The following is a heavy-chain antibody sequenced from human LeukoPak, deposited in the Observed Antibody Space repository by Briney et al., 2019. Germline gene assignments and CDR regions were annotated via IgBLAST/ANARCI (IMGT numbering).Heavy chain of an antibody. CDR2: IWYDGSNK. J-gene: IGHJ6*02. Sequence: GGSLRLSCAASGFTFSSYGMHWVRQAPVKGLEWVAVIWYDGSNKYYADSVKGRFTISRDNSKNTLYLQMNSLRAEDTAVYYCARSRYNGVCLLEPTHCGMDVWGQGTTVTVSS. CDR1: GFTFSSYG. D-gene: IGHD2-8*01. CDR3: ARSRYNGVCLLEPTHCGMDV. V-gene: IGHV3-33*01.